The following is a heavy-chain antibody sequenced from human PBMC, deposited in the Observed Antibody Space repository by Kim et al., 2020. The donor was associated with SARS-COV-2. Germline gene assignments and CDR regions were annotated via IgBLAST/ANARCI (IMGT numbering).Heavy chain of an antibody. D-gene: IGHD2-8*01. J-gene: IGHJ4*02. V-gene: IGHV3-48*04. CDR3: ARDLIPNPFDY. CDR2: I. Sequence: IYYADSVKGRFTISRDNAKNSLYLQMNSLRAEDTAVYYCARDLIPNPFDYWGQGTLVTVSS.